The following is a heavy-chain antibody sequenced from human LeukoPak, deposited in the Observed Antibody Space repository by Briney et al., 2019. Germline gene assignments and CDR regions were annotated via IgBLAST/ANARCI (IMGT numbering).Heavy chain of an antibody. CDR1: GFTFSSYW. V-gene: IGHV3-7*01. D-gene: IGHD7-27*01. CDR3: AREWPDWGFSY. CDR2: IKQDGSEK. J-gene: IGHJ4*02. Sequence: PGGSLRLSCAASGFTFSSYWMSWVRQAPGRGREWVANIKQDGSEKYSVDSVKGRFTISRDNAKNSLYLQMNSLRAEDTAVYYCAREWPDWGFSYWDQGTLVTVSS.